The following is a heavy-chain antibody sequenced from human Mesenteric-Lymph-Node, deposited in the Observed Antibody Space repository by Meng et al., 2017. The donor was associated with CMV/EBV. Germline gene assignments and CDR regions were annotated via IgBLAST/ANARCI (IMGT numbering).Heavy chain of an antibody. CDR1: GGSISSSWHY. V-gene: IGHV4-39*02. CDR3: ARDTLTYSYGPGWIDP. Sequence: LRLHDSCPTLGKPSEPLSLKCTGSGGSISSSWHYWCWIRQPPGKGLYWIGRIFYSGSAHYNPALESLVTISIDKSKNEFFLNLGSVTAADTAMYFCARDTLTYSYGPGWIDPWGQGTLVTVSS. J-gene: IGHJ5*02. CDR2: IFYSGSA. D-gene: IGHD3-10*01.